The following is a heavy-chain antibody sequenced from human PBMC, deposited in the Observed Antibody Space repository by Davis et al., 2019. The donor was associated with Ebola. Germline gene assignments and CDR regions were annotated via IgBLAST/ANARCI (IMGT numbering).Heavy chain of an antibody. CDR3: GRVIFFPGIGMDI. CDR1: GITFSTYW. V-gene: IGHV3-74*01. CDR2: ITTDGDNT. Sequence: PGGSLRLSCAASGITFSTYWMHWVRQLPGKGLVWVSRITTDGDNTSYADSVECRFTVSRDNAKNTLYVQMNSLRAEDTGIYYCGRVIFFPGIGMDIWGQGTTVAVSS. J-gene: IGHJ6*02. D-gene: IGHD1-14*01.